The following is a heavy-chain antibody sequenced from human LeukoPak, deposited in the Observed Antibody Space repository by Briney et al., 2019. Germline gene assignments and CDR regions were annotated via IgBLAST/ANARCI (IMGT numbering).Heavy chain of an antibody. CDR2: ISYDGSNQ. J-gene: IGHJ6*02. CDR1: GFTFSSYG. CDR3: AKDPYYYDSSASSGMDV. V-gene: IGHV3-30*18. D-gene: IGHD3-22*01. Sequence: PGGSLRLSCAASGFTFSSYGMHWVRQAPGKGLEWVAVISYDGSNQYYADSVKGRFTISRDNSKNTLYLQMNSLRAEDTAVYYCAKDPYYYDSSASSGMDVRGQGTTVTVSS.